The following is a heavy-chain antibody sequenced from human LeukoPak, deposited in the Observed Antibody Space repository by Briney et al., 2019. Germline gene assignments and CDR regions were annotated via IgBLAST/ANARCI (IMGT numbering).Heavy chain of an antibody. D-gene: IGHD5-18*01. CDR3: ARVDTAMVIDY. V-gene: IGHV1-69*04. J-gene: IGHJ4*02. Sequence: SVKVSCKASGYNFPSYAISWVRQAPGQGLEWMGRIIPILGIANYAQKFQGRVTITADKSTSTAYMELSSLRSEDTAVYYCARVDTAMVIDYWGQGTLVTVSS. CDR1: GYNFPSYA. CDR2: IIPILGIA.